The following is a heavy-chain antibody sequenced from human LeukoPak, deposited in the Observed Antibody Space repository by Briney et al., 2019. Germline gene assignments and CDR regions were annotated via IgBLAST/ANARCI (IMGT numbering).Heavy chain of an antibody. J-gene: IGHJ4*02. Sequence: ASVKVSCKASGYTFTGYYMHWVRQAPGQGLEWMGWINPNSGGTNYAQKFQGRVTMTRDTSISTAYMELSRLRSDDTAAYYCARAGSNYWKPEYYFDYWGQGTLVTVSS. D-gene: IGHD4-11*01. V-gene: IGHV1-2*02. CDR3: ARAGSNYWKPEYYFDY. CDR1: GYTFTGYY. CDR2: INPNSGGT.